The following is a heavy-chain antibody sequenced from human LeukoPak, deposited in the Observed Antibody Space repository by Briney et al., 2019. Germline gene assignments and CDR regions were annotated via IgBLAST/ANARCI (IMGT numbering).Heavy chain of an antibody. D-gene: IGHD3-10*01. CDR1: GGSISNYY. CDR3: ARSYYGSGRYGPHFDY. Sequence: PSETLSLTCTVSGGSISNYYWSWIRQPPGKGLGWIGYIYYSGSTNYNPSLKSRVTISVDTSKNQFSLKLSSVTAADTAVYYCARSYYGSGRYGPHFDYWGLGTLVTVSS. CDR2: IYYSGST. V-gene: IGHV4-59*01. J-gene: IGHJ4*02.